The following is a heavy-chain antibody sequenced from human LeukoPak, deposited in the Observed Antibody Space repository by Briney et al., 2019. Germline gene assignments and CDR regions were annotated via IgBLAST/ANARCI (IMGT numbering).Heavy chain of an antibody. J-gene: IGHJ3*02. CDR2: IYCSGST. CDR1: GGSLSSYY. Sequence: SETLSLTCTVSGGSLSSYYWSWIRQPPGKGLEWIGYIYCSGSTNYNPSLKSRVTISVDTSKNQFSLKLSSVTAADTAVYYCARVRLSTGGFQLLRAALENAFDIWGQGTMVTVSS. CDR3: ARVRLSTGGFQLLRAALENAFDI. V-gene: IGHV4-59*01. D-gene: IGHD4-11*01.